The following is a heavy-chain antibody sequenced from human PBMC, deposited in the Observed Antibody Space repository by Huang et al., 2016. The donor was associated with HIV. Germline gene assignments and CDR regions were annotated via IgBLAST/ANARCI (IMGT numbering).Heavy chain of an antibody. CDR3: ARGIRYVGVVAYFDY. CDR2: ISSNRSTI. CDR1: GFTFSTYS. J-gene: IGHJ4*02. Sequence: EVQLVESGGGLVQPRGSLRLSCAASGFTFSTYSMNWVRQAPRKGLEWVSYISSNRSTIYYADAVKGRFTISRDNSKNSLFLQMNSLRDEDTAVYYCARGIRYVGVVAYFDYWGQGALVTVSS. D-gene: IGHD3-3*01. V-gene: IGHV3-48*02.